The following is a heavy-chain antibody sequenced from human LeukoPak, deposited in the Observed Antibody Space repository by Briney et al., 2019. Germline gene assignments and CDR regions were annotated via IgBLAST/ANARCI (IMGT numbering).Heavy chain of an antibody. CDR1: GYTFTSYA. CDR2: INAGNGNT. D-gene: IGHD6-13*01. J-gene: IGHJ1*01. Sequence: ASVKVSCKASGYTFTSYAMHWVRQAPGQRLEWMGWINAGNGNTKYSQKFQGRVTITRDTSASTAYMELSSLRSEDTAVYYCARDLAAAGEYFQHWGQGTLVTASS. V-gene: IGHV1-3*01. CDR3: ARDLAAAGEYFQH.